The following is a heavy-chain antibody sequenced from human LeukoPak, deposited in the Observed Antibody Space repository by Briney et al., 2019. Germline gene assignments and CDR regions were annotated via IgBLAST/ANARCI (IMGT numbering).Heavy chain of an antibody. V-gene: IGHV5-51*01. D-gene: IGHD3-10*01. Sequence: GESLKISCKGSGYSFNVYWIGWVRQMPGKGLEWMGIIYPADSDTKYSPSFQGQVTISVDKSISTAYLQWSSLKASDTAMYYCARTFDYYGSGSVSGLHFDYWGQGSLVTVSS. CDR3: ARTFDYYGSGSVSGLHFDY. CDR1: GYSFNVYW. CDR2: IYPADSDT. J-gene: IGHJ4*02.